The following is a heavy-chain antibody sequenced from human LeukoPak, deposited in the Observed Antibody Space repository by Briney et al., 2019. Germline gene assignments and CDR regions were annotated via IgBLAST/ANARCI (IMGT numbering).Heavy chain of an antibody. CDR1: GFTFSSYW. D-gene: IGHD6-19*01. Sequence: GGSLRLSCAASGFTFSSYWMSWVRQAPGKGLEWVANVKLDGSEKSYVDSVKGRFTISRDNAKNSLYLQMNSLRAEDTAVYYCATMAVASAFDYWGQGSLVTVSS. V-gene: IGHV3-7*01. CDR2: VKLDGSEK. CDR3: ATMAVASAFDY. J-gene: IGHJ4*02.